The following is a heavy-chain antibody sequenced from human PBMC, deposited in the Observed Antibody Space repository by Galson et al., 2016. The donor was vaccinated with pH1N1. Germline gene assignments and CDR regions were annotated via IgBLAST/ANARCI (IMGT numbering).Heavy chain of an antibody. V-gene: IGHV4-4*02. D-gene: IGHD3-10*01. CDR3: ARDVDFGELGKWFDP. J-gene: IGHJ5*02. CDR1: GGSIRSSNW. CDR2: IYTSGST. Sequence: SEPLSLTCAVSGGSIRSSNWWSWVRQPPGKGLEWIGRIYTSGSTNYNPSLKSRVTISVDTSKNQFSLKLSSVTAADTAVYYCARDVDFGELGKWFDPWGQGTLVTVSS.